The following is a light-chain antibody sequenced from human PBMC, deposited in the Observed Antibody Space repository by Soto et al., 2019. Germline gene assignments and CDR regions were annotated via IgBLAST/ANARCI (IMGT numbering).Light chain of an antibody. CDR1: SSDVGVYNY. Sequence: QSALTQPRSVSGSPGQSVTISCTGTSSDVGVYNYVSWYQQYPGKAPKIMIYDDSKRPSGVPDRFSGSKSDNTASLTISGLQAEDEADYYCCSYAGSYTFVFGIGTKVTVL. CDR3: CSYAGSYTFV. V-gene: IGLV2-11*01. CDR2: DDS. J-gene: IGLJ1*01.